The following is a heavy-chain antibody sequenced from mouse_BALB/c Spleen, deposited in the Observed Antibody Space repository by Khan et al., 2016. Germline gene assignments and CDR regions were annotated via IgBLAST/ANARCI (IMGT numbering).Heavy chain of an antibody. V-gene: IGHV2-6-4*01. J-gene: IGHJ4*01. CDR1: GFSLSRYS. D-gene: IGHD2-12*01. CDR3: GRGHDDTMDY. CDR2: IWGGGST. Sequence: QVQLKESGPGLVAPSQSLSITCTVTGFSLSRYSVHWIRQPPGQGLEWLGMIWGGGSTDYNSALKSRLNINKDNSKSQVFLKMNSLQTDDTAMYYCGRGHDDTMDYWGQGTSVTVSS.